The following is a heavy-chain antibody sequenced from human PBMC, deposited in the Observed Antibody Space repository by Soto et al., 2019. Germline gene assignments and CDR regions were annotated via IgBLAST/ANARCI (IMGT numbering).Heavy chain of an antibody. CDR2: IYYSGST. CDR3: ARLNAGTTYYYYGMDV. Sequence: SETLSLTCTVSGASISSSSYYWGWIRQPPGKGLEWIRSIYYSGSTYYNPSLKSRVTISVDTSKNQFSLKLSSVTAADTALYYCARLNAGTTYYYYGMDVWGQGTTVTVSS. CDR1: GASISSSSYY. D-gene: IGHD1-7*01. J-gene: IGHJ6*02. V-gene: IGHV4-39*01.